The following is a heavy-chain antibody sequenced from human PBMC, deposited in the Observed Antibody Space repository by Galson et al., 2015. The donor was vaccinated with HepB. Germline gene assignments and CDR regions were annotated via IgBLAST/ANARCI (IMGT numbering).Heavy chain of an antibody. Sequence: SLRLSCAASEFTFSTYTMKWVRQAPGKGLEWVSSISSGGSYIFYADSVRGRFTISRDNAKNSLYLQMNSLRAADAAVYYCARAGKWGIMSGGRDVWGQGTTVTVSS. J-gene: IGHJ6*02. CDR1: EFTFSTYT. CDR3: ARAGKWGIMSGGRDV. D-gene: IGHD3-16*01. CDR2: ISSGGSYI. V-gene: IGHV3-21*01.